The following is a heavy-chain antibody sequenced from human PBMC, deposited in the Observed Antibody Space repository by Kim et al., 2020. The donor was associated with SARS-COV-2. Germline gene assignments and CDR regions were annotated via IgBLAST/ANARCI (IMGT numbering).Heavy chain of an antibody. J-gene: IGHJ3*01. D-gene: IGHD3-10*01. V-gene: IGHV3-7*01. CDR2: INQDERKK. Sequence: GGSLRLSCAGSGFSFSPYWMFWVRQTPRKGLEWVANINQDERKKYYVDSVKNRYTISRDNAKNSLYLQMNSLRAEDTAMYYCTIDLNYYNSGNYYDVFDLWGQGTMVTVSS. CDR3: TIDLNYYNSGNYYDVFDL. CDR1: GFSFSPYW.